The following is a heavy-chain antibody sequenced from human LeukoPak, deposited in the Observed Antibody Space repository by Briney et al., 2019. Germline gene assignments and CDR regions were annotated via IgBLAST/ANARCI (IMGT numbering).Heavy chain of an antibody. D-gene: IGHD1-26*01. CDR1: GFTFSNYA. CDR2: INTGAST. J-gene: IGHJ4*02. Sequence: GGSLRLSCAASGFTFSNYAMSWVRQAPGKGLEWVSGINTGASTDYADSVKGRFAISRDNSKNTLYLQMNSLRAEDTALYYCAEDGRSTSPKWGQGTLVTVSS. CDR3: AEDGRSTSPK. V-gene: IGHV3-23*01.